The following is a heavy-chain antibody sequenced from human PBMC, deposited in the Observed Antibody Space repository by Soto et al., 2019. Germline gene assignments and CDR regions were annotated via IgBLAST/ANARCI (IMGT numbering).Heavy chain of an antibody. CDR2: ITPDGSGT. CDR1: GFTFTTYW. D-gene: IGHD6-6*01. V-gene: IGHV3-74*01. CDR3: ARDLDSSSSESHFDY. J-gene: IGHJ4*02. Sequence: EVQLVVSGGGLVQPGGSLRLSCAASGFTFTTYWMHWVRQGPGKGPVWVSRITPDGSGTNYADSVKGRFTISRDNAKNSLYLQMNSLRAEDTAVYYCARDLDSSSSESHFDYWGQGTLVTVSS.